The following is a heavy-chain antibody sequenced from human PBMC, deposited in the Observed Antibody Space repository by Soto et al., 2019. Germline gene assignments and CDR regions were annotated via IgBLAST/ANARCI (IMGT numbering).Heavy chain of an antibody. CDR3: VREPPLVPDFAVTSFLDY. CDR1: GFTFSPYK. Sequence: EVQLVESGGGLVKPGGSLRLSCVTSGFTFSPYKMNWVRQAPGKGLKWVSSISSSGTSISYADSVKGPFTFSRDNANTSLQPQTNSLRAEDTAVYYCVREPPLVPDFAVTSFLDYLTQGTLVTFAS. V-gene: IGHV3-21*01. J-gene: IGHJ4*02. CDR2: ISSSGTSI.